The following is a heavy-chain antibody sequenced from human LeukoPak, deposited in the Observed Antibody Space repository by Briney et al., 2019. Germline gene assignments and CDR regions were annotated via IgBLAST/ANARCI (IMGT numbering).Heavy chain of an antibody. Sequence: PGGPLRLSCAASGFVFSDYGMHWVRQAPGKGLEWVAFVRYDGSNEYCADSVKGRFTISRDNSKNTLYLQMNSLRAEDTAVYYCAKGLYSSGWSFDYWGQGTLVTVSS. CDR3: AKGLYSSGWSFDY. V-gene: IGHV3-30*02. CDR2: VRYDGSNE. D-gene: IGHD6-19*01. CDR1: GFVFSDYG. J-gene: IGHJ4*02.